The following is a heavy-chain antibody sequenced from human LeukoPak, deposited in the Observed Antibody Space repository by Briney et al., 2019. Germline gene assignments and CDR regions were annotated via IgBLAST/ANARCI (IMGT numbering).Heavy chain of an antibody. D-gene: IGHD2-2*01. CDR2: INYSGST. CDR1: GFTFSSYA. J-gene: IGHJ4*02. CDR3: ARGPRYCSSTSCRRFDY. Sequence: GSLRLSCAASGFTFSSYAMSWVRQAPGKGLEWIGEINYSGSTNYNPSLKSRVTISVDTSKNQFSLKLSSVTAADTAVYYCARGPRYCSSTSCRRFDYWGQGTLVTVSS. V-gene: IGHV4-34*01.